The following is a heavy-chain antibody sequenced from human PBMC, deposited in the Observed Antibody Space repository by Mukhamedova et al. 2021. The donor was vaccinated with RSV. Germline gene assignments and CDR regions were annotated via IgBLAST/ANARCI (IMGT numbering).Heavy chain of an antibody. D-gene: IGHD3-22*01. J-gene: IGHJ5*02. CDR3: ARGSGSGYWFDP. V-gene: IGHV4-31*02. Sequence: SRVTMSVDTPKNQFSLNLSSVTAADTAVYYCARGSGSGYWFDPWGQGTLVTVSS.